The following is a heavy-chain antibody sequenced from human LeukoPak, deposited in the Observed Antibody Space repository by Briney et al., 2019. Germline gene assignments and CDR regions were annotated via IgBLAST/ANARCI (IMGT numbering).Heavy chain of an antibody. CDR2: ISYDGSNK. CDR1: GFTFTSFA. J-gene: IGHJ4*02. V-gene: IGHV3-30*04. Sequence: GGSLRLSCAASGFTFTSFAMSWVRQAPGKGLEWVAVISYDGSNKYYADSVKGRFTISRDNSKNTLYLQMNSLRAEDTAVYYCARDQGWELLYYFDYWGQGTLVTVSS. CDR3: ARDQGWELLYYFDY. D-gene: IGHD1-26*01.